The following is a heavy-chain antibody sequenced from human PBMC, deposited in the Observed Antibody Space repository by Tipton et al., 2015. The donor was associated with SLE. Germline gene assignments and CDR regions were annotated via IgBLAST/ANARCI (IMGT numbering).Heavy chain of an antibody. V-gene: IGHV3-21*01. CDR1: DGSIRDYY. D-gene: IGHD2-2*02. CDR2: ITTESSYM. CDR3: ARDIRVAVDF. Sequence: LSLTCTVSDGSIRDYYWTWVRQAPGKGLEWVSSITTESSYMYYADSVKGRFTISRDNAKNSLYLQMNSLRAEDTAVYWCARDIRVAVDFWGQGTLVTVSS. J-gene: IGHJ4*02.